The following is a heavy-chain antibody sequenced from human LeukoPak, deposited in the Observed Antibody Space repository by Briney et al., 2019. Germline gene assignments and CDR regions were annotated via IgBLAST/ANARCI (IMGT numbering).Heavy chain of an antibody. V-gene: IGHV3-23*01. CDR1: GFTFSSYA. CDR3: ARGGSGWYW. CDR2: ISGSGGST. D-gene: IGHD6-19*01. Sequence: PGGSLRLSCAASGFTFSSYAMSRVRQAPGKGLEWVSAISGSGGSTYYAGSVKGRFTISRDNSKNTLYLQMNSLRAEDTAVYYCARGGSGWYWWGQGTLVTVSS. J-gene: IGHJ4*02.